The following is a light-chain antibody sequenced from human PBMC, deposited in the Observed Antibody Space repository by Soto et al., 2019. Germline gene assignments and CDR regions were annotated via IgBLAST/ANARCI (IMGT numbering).Light chain of an antibody. CDR1: QSVSIK. J-gene: IGKJ5*01. Sequence: EVWLTQSPATLSVSPGERVTLSCRASQSVSIKLAWYQQKPGQAPRLLIYDTSTRATGIPARFSGSGSGTEFTLTISRLQSEDFAVYYCQQYNNWPPITFGQGTRLEIK. V-gene: IGKV3-15*01. CDR3: QQYNNWPPIT. CDR2: DTS.